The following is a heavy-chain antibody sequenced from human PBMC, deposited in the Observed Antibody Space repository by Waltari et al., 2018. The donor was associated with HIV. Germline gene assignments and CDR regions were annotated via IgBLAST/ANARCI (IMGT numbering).Heavy chain of an antibody. D-gene: IGHD6-19*01. V-gene: IGHV4-34*01. CDR3: ARAYNSGPTPHNYYYYGIDV. J-gene: IGHJ6*02. Sequence: VRLDQWGSGLLNPSQTLSLTCAVYGGSFKGYFWNWVRRTPGRGLEWIGDVSYRGDTNYNPSLKSRASLSSDTAKNQFSLRLTSLTAADSATYYCARAYNSGPTPHNYYYYGIDVWGRGTTVIVSS. CDR1: GGSFKGYF. CDR2: VSYRGDT.